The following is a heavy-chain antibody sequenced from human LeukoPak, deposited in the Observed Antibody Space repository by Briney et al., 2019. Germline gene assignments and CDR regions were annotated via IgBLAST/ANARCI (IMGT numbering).Heavy chain of an antibody. J-gene: IGHJ4*02. D-gene: IGHD3-16*01. Sequence: SVKVSCKASGGTFSSYTISWVRQAPGQGVEWMGRIIPILGIANYAQKFQGRVTITADKSTSTAYMELSSLRSEDTAVYYCARDSLRGEDFWGQGTLVTVSS. CDR3: ARDSLRGEDF. CDR1: GGTFSSYT. V-gene: IGHV1-69*04. CDR2: IIPILGIA.